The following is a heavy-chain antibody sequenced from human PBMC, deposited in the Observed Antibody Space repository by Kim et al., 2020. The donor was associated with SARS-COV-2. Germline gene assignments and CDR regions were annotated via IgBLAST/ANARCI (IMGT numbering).Heavy chain of an antibody. D-gene: IGHD6-19*01. CDR1: GGSFSGYY. Sequence: SETLSLTCAVYGGSFSGYYWSWIRQPPGKGLEWIGEINHSGSTNYNPSLKSRVTISVDTSKNQFSLKLSSVTAADTAVYYCARFPTAGVSSGTTGFDYWGQGTLVTVSS. CDR3: ARFPTAGVSSGTTGFDY. V-gene: IGHV4-34*01. J-gene: IGHJ4*02. CDR2: INHSGST.